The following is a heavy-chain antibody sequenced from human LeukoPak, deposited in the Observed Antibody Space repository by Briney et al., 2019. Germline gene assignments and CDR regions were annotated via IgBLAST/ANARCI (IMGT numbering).Heavy chain of an antibody. CDR2: IRRKANGGTT. V-gene: IGHV3-49*04. D-gene: IGHD3-3*01. CDR1: GFTFGDYA. Sequence: GGSLRLSCTASGFTFGDYAMSWVRQAPGKGPEWVGFIRRKANGGTTEYAASVKGRFTVSRDDSKSIAYLQMNSLKTEDTAVYYCTSGLYYDSWSDLFDYWGQGTLVTVSS. CDR3: TSGLYYDSWSDLFDY. J-gene: IGHJ4*02.